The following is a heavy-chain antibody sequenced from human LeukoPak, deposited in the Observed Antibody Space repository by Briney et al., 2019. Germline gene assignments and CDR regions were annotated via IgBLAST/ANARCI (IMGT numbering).Heavy chain of an antibody. CDR1: GGTFSSYA. CDR3: ARVPSSGNVRNSYGRDV. Sequence: GASVKVSCKASGGTFSSYAISWVRQAPGQGLEWMGGIIPIFGTANYAQKFQGRVTITADESTSTAYMELSSLRSEDTAVYYCARVPSSGNVRNSYGRDVWGQGPRSPSP. V-gene: IGHV1-69*13. CDR2: IIPIFGTA. J-gene: IGHJ6*02. D-gene: IGHD5-12*01.